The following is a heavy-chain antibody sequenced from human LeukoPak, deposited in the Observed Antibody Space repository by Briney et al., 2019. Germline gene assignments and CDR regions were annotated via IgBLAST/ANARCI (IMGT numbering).Heavy chain of an antibody. Sequence: SETLSLTCTVSGDSITSRSYWSWLRQPPGKGLEWIGYLRHSGNTNHNSSLKGRVTFSLDTSKNQFSLILRSVTAADTAIYFCARESSTTQTNLFDYWGQGTLVTVSS. CDR1: GDSITSRSY. CDR3: ARESSTTQTNLFDY. J-gene: IGHJ4*02. CDR2: LRHSGNT. V-gene: IGHV4-59*11. D-gene: IGHD1-14*01.